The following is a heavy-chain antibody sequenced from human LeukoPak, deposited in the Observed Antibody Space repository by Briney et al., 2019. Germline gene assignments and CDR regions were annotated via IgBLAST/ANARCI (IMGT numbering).Heavy chain of an antibody. CDR3: ARVSGGLAPDY. CDR1: GDSISSYY. CDR2: IYYSGST. Sequence: SETLSLTCTVSGDSISSYYWSWIRRPPGKGLEWIGYIYYSGSTNYNPSLKSRVTISVDTSKNQFSLKLSSVTAADTAVYYCARVSGGLAPDYWGQGTLVTVSS. D-gene: IGHD6-19*01. J-gene: IGHJ4*02. V-gene: IGHV4-59*01.